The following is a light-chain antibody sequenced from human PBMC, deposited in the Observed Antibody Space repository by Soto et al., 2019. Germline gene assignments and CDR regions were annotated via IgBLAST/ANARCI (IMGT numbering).Light chain of an antibody. CDR3: AAWDDSLSGVV. V-gene: IGLV1-47*01. J-gene: IGLJ3*02. Sequence: QSVLTQPPSASGTPGQTVTISCSGRFSNIGSNFIYWYQQRPGTAPKLLIYRNNERPSGVPDRFSASKSGTSASLAISGLRSEDEADYHCAAWDDSLSGVVFGGGTKLTVL. CDR2: RNN. CDR1: FSNIGSNF.